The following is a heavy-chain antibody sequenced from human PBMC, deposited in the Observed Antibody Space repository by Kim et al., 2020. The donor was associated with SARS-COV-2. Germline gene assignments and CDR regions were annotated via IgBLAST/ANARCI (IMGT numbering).Heavy chain of an antibody. V-gene: IGHV4-59*08. D-gene: IGHD3-22*01. CDR2: IYYSGST. Sequence: SETLSLTCTVSGGSISSYYWSWIRQPPGKGLEWIGYIYYSGSTNYNPSLKSRVTISVDTSKNQFSLKLSSVTAADTAVYYCARHGAVVVTTQGYFQHWGQGTLVTVSS. J-gene: IGHJ1*01. CDR1: GGSISSYY. CDR3: ARHGAVVVTTQGYFQH.